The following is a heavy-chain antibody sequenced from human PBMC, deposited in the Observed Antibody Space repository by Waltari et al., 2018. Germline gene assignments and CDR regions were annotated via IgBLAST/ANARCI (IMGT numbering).Heavy chain of an antibody. J-gene: IGHJ4*02. Sequence: VQLVESGGRLVQPGGSLSLTCAASGFTVSTYYINWVRQSPGKGLEWVSGSYTGGSADHADSVKGRFTVSRDISKNTLYLYMDSLRADDTAVYYCARDYQYANDCWGQGTLVTVSS. V-gene: IGHV3-66*01. CDR1: GFTVSTYY. CDR3: ARDYQYANDC. CDR2: SYTGGSA.